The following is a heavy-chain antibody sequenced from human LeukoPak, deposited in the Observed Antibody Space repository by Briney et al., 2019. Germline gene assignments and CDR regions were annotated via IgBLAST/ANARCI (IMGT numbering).Heavy chain of an antibody. J-gene: IGHJ3*02. CDR2: ISSSGSDT. V-gene: IGHV3-11*05. CDR3: ARDLGYCSSTRCYDAFDI. Sequence: GGSLRLSCAASGFTFSDHYLSWIRQAPGKGLYWVSYISSSGSDTKYADSAKGRFTISRDNAKKSMYLQMNSLRAEDTAVYYCARDLGYCSSTRCYDAFDIWGQGTMVIVSS. D-gene: IGHD2-2*01. CDR1: GFTFSDHY.